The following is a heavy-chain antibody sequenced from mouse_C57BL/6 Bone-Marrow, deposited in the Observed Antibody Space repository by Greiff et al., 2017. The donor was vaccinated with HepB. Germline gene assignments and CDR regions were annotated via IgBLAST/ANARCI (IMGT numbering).Heavy chain of an antibody. V-gene: IGHV5-15*01. Sequence: EVHLVESGGGLVQPGGSLKLSCAASGFTFSDYGMAWVRQAPRKGPEWVAFISNLAYSIYYADTVTGRFTISRETAKNTLYLDMSSLRSVDTAMYDCARPSGYWYFDVWGTGTTVTVSS. J-gene: IGHJ1*03. CDR3: ARPSGYWYFDV. CDR1: GFTFSDYG. CDR2: ISNLAYSI.